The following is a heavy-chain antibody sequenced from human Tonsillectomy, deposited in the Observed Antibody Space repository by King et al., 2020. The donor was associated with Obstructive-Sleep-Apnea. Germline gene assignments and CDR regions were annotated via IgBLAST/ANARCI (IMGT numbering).Heavy chain of an antibody. V-gene: IGHV3-7*01. J-gene: IGHJ4*02. CDR2: IKPDGSDK. Sequence: VQLVESGGDLVQPGGSLRLSCVASGFTFSSYYMNWVRQAPGKGLEWVANIKPDGSDKNYVDFVKGRFTISRDNAKNSLFLQMNSLRAEDTAVYYCATDPPGSYTYFDFWGQGTLVTVSS. D-gene: IGHD3/OR15-3a*01. CDR1: GFTFSSYY. CDR3: ATDPPGSYTYFDF.